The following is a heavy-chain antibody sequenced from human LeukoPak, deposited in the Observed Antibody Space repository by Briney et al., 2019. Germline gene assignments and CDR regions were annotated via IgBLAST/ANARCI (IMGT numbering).Heavy chain of an antibody. J-gene: IGHJ5*02. Sequence: ASVKVSCKASGYTFTSYDINWVRQTTGQGLEWMGWMNPNSGNTGYAQKFQGRVTITRNTSISTAYMELSSLRSEDTAAYYCARFEGYQPLGFDPWGQGTLVTVSS. D-gene: IGHD2-2*01. CDR2: MNPNSGNT. CDR3: ARFEGYQPLGFDP. CDR1: GYTFTSYD. V-gene: IGHV1-8*03.